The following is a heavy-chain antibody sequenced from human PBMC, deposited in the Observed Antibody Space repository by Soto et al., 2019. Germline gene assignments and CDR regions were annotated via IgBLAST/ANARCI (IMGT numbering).Heavy chain of an antibody. Sequence: PGGSLRLSCEASGFTFNDYGMHWVRQAPGKGLEWVAVIWHDGSNQYYADSVKGRFTISRDDSKNTLYLQMNSLRAEDTAVYYCARDLSNGWYPDYWGQGTLVTVSS. D-gene: IGHD6-19*01. CDR2: IWHDGSNQ. CDR3: ARDLSNGWYPDY. V-gene: IGHV3-33*08. CDR1: GFTFNDYG. J-gene: IGHJ4*02.